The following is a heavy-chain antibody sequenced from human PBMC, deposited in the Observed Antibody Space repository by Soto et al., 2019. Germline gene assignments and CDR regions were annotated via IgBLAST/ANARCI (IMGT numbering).Heavy chain of an antibody. J-gene: IGHJ4*02. Sequence: SETLSLTCSVACNSISSGEYYWSWIRQTPGKGLEWIAYVYYTGSTYYNPSLKRRVSISVDTSKNQFSLRLSSLTAADTAVYFCARFLYDSSGYYYFDNWGQGTLVTVSS. CDR1: CNSISSGEYY. D-gene: IGHD3-22*01. CDR2: VYYTGST. V-gene: IGHV4-30-4*01. CDR3: ARFLYDSSGYYYFDN.